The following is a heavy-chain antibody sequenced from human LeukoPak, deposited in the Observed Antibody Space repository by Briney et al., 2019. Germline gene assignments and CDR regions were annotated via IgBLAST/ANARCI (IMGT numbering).Heavy chain of an antibody. CDR3: AKDIDGHYGSGSYYSRDAFDI. V-gene: IGHV3-9*01. CDR2: ISWNSGSI. J-gene: IGHJ3*02. D-gene: IGHD3-10*01. CDR1: GFTFDDYA. Sequence: GGSLRLSCAASGFTFDDYAMHWVRQAPGKGLEWVSGISWNSGSIGYADSVKSRFTISRDNAKNSLYLQMNSLRAEDTALYYCAKDIDGHYGSGSYYSRDAFDIWGQGTMVTVSS.